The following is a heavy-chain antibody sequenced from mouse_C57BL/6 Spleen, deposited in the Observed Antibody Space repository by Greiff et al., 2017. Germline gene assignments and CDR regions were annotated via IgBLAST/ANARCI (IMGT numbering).Heavy chain of an antibody. Sequence: QVQLQQPGAELVKPGASVKLSCKASGYTFTSYWMHWVKQRPGQGLEWIGMIHPNSGSTNYNEKFKSKATLTVEKSSSTAYMQLSSLTSEDSAVYYCAGDYDYDGFAYWGQGTLVTVSA. V-gene: IGHV1-64*01. J-gene: IGHJ3*01. CDR2: IHPNSGST. CDR3: AGDYDYDGFAY. CDR1: GYTFTSYW. D-gene: IGHD2-4*01.